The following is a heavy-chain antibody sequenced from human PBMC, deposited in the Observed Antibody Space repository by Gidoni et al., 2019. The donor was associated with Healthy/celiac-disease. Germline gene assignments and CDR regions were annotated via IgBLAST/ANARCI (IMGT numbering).Heavy chain of an antibody. CDR1: GYTFTGYY. J-gene: IGHJ5*02. Sequence: QVQLVPSGAEVKNPGASVKVSCKASGYTFTGYYMHWVRQAPGQGLEWMGWINPNSGGTNYAQKFQGRVTMTRDTSISTAYMELSRLRSDDTAVYYCARDRGSSWFRHWFDPWGQGTLVTVSS. CDR3: ARDRGSSWFRHWFDP. D-gene: IGHD6-13*01. V-gene: IGHV1-2*02. CDR2: INPNSGGT.